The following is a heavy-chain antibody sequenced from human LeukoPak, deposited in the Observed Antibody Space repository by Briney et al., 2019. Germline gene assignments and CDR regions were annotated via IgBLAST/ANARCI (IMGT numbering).Heavy chain of an antibody. D-gene: IGHD6-6*01. CDR1: GFTFSRDG. Sequence: GGSLRLSCAASGFTFSRDGMTWVRQAPGKGLEWVSLIYSGGSTYYADSVKGRFTISRDNAKNSLYLQMNSLRAEDTAVYYCARGVSSFDYWGQGTLVTVSS. J-gene: IGHJ4*02. CDR3: ARGVSSFDY. V-gene: IGHV3-66*01. CDR2: IYSGGST.